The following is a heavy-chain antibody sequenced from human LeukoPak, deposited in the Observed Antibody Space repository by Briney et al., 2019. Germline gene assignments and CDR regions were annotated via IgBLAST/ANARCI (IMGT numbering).Heavy chain of an antibody. CDR1: GFTFSTYV. CDR2: ISSNGDNT. J-gene: IGHJ4*02. CDR3: GRGTGY. Sequence: GGSLRPSCSVSGFTFSTYVMHWVRQAPGKGLEYVSAISSNGDNTYYADSVKGRFTISRDNSKNTLYLQMSSLRADDTAVYYCGRGTGYWGQGTLVTVSS. V-gene: IGHV3-64D*06.